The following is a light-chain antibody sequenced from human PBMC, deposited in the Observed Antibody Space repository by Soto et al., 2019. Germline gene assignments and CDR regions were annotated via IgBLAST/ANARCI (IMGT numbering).Light chain of an antibody. J-gene: IGKJ4*01. CDR1: QNVSRD. Sequence: EIVMTQSPATLSVPPGEGATLSCRASQNVSRDLAWYQQKPGQAPRLLIYGAFIRATDFPARFSGSGSGNEFRPTISSLQSEDSADYYCLQHTDWPLPFGGGTKVEIK. V-gene: IGKV3-15*01. CDR2: GAF. CDR3: LQHTDWPLP.